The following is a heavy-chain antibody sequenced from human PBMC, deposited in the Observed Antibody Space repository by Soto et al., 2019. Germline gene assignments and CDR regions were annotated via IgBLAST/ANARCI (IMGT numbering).Heavy chain of an antibody. V-gene: IGHV3-30*18. Sequence: GESLRLSCAASGFNFNNYAMHWVRQAPGKGLEWVAVVSFDGSSTYYADSVKGRFTTSRDSSNNTVSLQMNSLTNEDTAAYYCEKAGWGGAYYYGLDVWGQGTTVTVSS. D-gene: IGHD2-21*01. CDR3: EKAGWGGAYYYGLDV. CDR2: VSFDGSST. CDR1: GFNFNNYA. J-gene: IGHJ6*02.